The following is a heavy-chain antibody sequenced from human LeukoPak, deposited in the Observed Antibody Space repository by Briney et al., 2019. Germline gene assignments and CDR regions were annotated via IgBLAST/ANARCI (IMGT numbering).Heavy chain of an antibody. Sequence: KPSETLSLTCTVSGGSISSHYWSWIRQPPGKGLEWIGYIYYSGSTNYNPSLKSRVTISVDTSKNQFSLKLSSVTAADTAVYYCASGAFPFDPWGQGTLVTVSS. J-gene: IGHJ5*02. D-gene: IGHD1-26*01. V-gene: IGHV4-59*11. CDR1: GGSISSHY. CDR3: ASGAFPFDP. CDR2: IYYSGST.